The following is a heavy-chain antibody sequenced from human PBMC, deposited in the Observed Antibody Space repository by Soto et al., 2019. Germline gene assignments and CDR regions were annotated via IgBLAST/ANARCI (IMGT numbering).Heavy chain of an antibody. CDR2: IYPGDSDT. V-gene: IGHV5-51*01. CDR1: GYSFTSYW. J-gene: IGHJ6*02. D-gene: IGHD3-22*01. Sequence: GESLKISCKGSGYSFTSYWIGWVRQMPGKGLEWMGIIYPGDSDTRYSPSFQGQVTISADKSISTAYLQWSSLKASDTAMYYCARPIIFYYGSSGYPGYYYYGMDVWGQGTTVTVSS. CDR3: ARPIIFYYGSSGYPGYYYYGMDV.